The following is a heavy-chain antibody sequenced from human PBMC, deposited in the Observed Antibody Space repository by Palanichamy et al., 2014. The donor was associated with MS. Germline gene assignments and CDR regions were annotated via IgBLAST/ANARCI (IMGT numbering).Heavy chain of an antibody. Sequence: QVQLAQSGAEVKKPGASVKVSCKASGYTFSRYTFASYDIHWVRQATGQGLEWMGWMNPNSGNTGYAQKFQGRVTMTRNTSIETAYMELSSLKSEDTAMYYCARGNSPNWHFDLWGRGILVSVSS. CDR2: MNPNSGNT. CDR3: ARGNSPNWHFDL. J-gene: IGHJ2*01. D-gene: IGHD5-24*01. V-gene: IGHV1-8*01. CDR1: GYTFSRYTFASYD.